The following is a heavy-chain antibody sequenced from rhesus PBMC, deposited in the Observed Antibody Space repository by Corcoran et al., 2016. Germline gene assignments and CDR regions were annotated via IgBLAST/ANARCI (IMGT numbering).Heavy chain of an antibody. CDR1: GFTFGAYG. V-gene: IGHV3-183*01. J-gene: IGHJ4*01. CDR3: TRDSVATFDY. CDR2: ISSASSYI. D-gene: IGHD4-29*01. Sequence: EVQLVESGGGLVQPGGSLRLSCAASGFTFGAYGMPWVRQPPGKGLEWVSSISSASSYIYYADSVKGRFTISRDNAKNSLSRQMSSLRAEDTAVYYCTRDSVATFDYWGQGVLVTVSS.